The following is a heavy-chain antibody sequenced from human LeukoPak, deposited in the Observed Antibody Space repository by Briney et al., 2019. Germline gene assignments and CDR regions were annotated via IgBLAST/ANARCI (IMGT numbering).Heavy chain of an antibody. D-gene: IGHD2-2*01. J-gene: IGHJ5*02. CDR3: ARESSSTRYCSSTSCYFTWFDP. CDR1: GGTFSSYA. Sequence: ASVKVSCKASGGTFSSYAISWVRQAPGQGLEWMGGIIPIFGTANYAQKFQGRVTITADESTSTAYMELSSLRSEDTAVYYCARESSSTRYCSSTSCYFTWFDPWGQGTLVTVSS. CDR2: IIPIFGTA. V-gene: IGHV1-69*13.